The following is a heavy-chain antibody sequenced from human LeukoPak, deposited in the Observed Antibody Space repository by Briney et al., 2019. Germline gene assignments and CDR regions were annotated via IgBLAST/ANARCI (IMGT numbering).Heavy chain of an antibody. D-gene: IGHD6-6*01. Sequence: ASVKVSCKASGYTFTDYYMHWVRQAPGQGLEWMGRINPNSGGTNYAQKFQGRVTMTRDTSISTAYMELSRLRSDDTAVYYCAVFEYSSSSEQYYFDYWGQGTLVTVSS. CDR1: GYTFTDYY. CDR2: INPNSGGT. J-gene: IGHJ4*02. CDR3: AVFEYSSSSEQYYFDY. V-gene: IGHV1-2*06.